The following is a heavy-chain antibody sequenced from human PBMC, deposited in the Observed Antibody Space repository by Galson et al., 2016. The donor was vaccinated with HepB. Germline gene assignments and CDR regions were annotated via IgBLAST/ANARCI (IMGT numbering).Heavy chain of an antibody. V-gene: IGHV3-30*03. D-gene: IGHD2-15*01. J-gene: IGHJ6*02. CDR3: VRYVGRMVEGNGMDV. Sequence: SLRLSCAASGFTFSTYGMHWVRQAPGKGLEWVAVISYAGSSKYYADSVKGRFTISRDNSKNTLNLQMNSLRSEDTAVYYCVRYVGRMVEGNGMDVWGQGTTVTVSS. CDR2: ISYAGSSK. CDR1: GFTFSTYG.